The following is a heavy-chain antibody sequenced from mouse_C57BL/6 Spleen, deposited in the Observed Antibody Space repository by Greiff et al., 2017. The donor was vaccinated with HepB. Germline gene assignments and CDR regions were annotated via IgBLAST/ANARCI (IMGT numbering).Heavy chain of an antibody. CDR2: IYPGGGYT. CDR1: GYTFTNYW. J-gene: IGHJ4*01. CDR3: ARTGPHDDDAMDY. D-gene: IGHD2-12*01. V-gene: IGHV1-63*01. Sequence: VQLVESGAELVRPGTSVKMSCKASGYTFTNYWIGWAKQRPGRGLEWIGDIYPGGGYTNYNEKFKGKATLTADKSSSTAYMQFSSLTSEDSAIYYCARTGPHDDDAMDYWGQGTSVTVSS.